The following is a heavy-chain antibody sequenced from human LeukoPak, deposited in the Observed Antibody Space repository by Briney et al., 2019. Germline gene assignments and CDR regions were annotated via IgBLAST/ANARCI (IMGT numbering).Heavy chain of an antibody. CDR2: INQDGSEK. CDR1: GFTFTTYW. CDR3: ARNMGDY. Sequence: GGSLRLSCAASGFTFTTYWMTWVRQAPGKGLEWVANINQDGSEKNSVDSVKGQFTISRDNAKNSLSLQMDSLRAEGTALYYCARNMGDYWGQGTLVTVSS. J-gene: IGHJ4*02. D-gene: IGHD2/OR15-2a*01. V-gene: IGHV3-7*04.